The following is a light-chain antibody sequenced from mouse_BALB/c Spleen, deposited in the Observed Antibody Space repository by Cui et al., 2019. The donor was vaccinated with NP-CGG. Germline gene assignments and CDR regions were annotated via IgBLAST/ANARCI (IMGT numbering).Light chain of an antibody. CDR3: ALWYSNHWV. J-gene: IGLJ1*01. CDR2: GTN. CDR1: TGAVITSNY. Sequence: QALVPQESALTTSPGETVTLTCRSSTGAVITSNYANWVQEKPDHLFTGLIGGTNNRAPGVPARFSGSLIGDKAALTITGAQTEDEAIYFCALWYSNHWVFGGGTKLTVL. V-gene: IGLV1*01.